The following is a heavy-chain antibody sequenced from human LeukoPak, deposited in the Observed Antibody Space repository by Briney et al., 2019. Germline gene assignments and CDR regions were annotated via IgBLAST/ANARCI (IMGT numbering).Heavy chain of an antibody. V-gene: IGHV1-46*01. J-gene: IGHJ3*02. CDR3: ARDLVLHGAFDI. CDR2: INPRDGST. Sequence: ASVKVSCKASGNTFSSYFIHWVRQAPGQGFEWMGIINPRDGSTTYAQKFQGRVTMTRDTSTSTLYMELISLRSEDTALYYCARDLVLHGAFDIWGQGTMVTVSS. CDR1: GNTFSSYF.